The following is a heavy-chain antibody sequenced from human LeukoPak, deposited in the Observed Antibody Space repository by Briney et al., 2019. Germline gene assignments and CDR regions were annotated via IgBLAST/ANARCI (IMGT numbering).Heavy chain of an antibody. J-gene: IGHJ6*02. CDR2: IIPILGIA. V-gene: IGHV1-69*04. Sequence: GASVKVSCKASGGTFSSYAISWVRQAPGQGLEWMGRIIPILGIASYAQKFQGRVTITADKSTSTAYMELSSLRSEDTAVYYCARAWENLGTGTTHYGMDVWGQGTTVTVSS. CDR1: GGTFSSYA. D-gene: IGHD1-1*01. CDR3: ARAWENLGTGTTHYGMDV.